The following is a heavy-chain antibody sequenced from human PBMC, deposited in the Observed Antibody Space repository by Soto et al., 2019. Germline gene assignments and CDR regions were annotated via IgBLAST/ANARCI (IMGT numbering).Heavy chain of an antibody. V-gene: IGHV3-53*01. CDR2: IYSGGST. CDR1: GFTVSSNY. CDR3: ARVGGGYYYDSSGPSDAAFDI. D-gene: IGHD3-22*01. Sequence: PGGSLRLSCAASGFTVSSNYMSWVRQAPGKRLGSVPVIYSGGSTYYADSVKGRFTISRDNSKNTLYLQMNSLRDEDTAVYYCARVGGGYYYDSSGPSDAAFDIWGQGTMVTVSS. J-gene: IGHJ3*02.